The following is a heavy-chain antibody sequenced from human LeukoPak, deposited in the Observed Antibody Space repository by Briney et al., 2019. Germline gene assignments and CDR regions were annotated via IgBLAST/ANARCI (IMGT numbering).Heavy chain of an antibody. CDR3: ARVTIFGVVKLRYYYYMDV. Sequence: PSETLSLTCAVYGGSFSGYYWSWIRQPPGKGLEWIGEINQSGSTNYNPSHKSRVTISVDTSKNQFSLKLSSVTAADTAVYYCARVTIFGVVKLRYYYYMDVWGKGTTVTVSS. CDR1: GGSFSGYY. CDR2: INQSGST. J-gene: IGHJ6*03. V-gene: IGHV4-34*01. D-gene: IGHD3-3*01.